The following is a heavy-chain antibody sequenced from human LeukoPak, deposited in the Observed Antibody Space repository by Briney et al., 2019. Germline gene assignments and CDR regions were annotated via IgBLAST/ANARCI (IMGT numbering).Heavy chain of an antibody. D-gene: IGHD3-22*01. J-gene: IGHJ3*02. CDR1: GGSFSGYY. CDR2: IYYSGST. Sequence: SETLSLTCAVYGGSFSGYYWSWIRQPPGKGLEWIGYIYYSGSTNYNPSLKSRVTISVDTSKNQFSLKLSSVTAADTAVYYCARGRPPTITMIVVVPTGAFDIWGQGTMVTVSS. CDR3: ARGRPPTITMIVVVPTGAFDI. V-gene: IGHV4-59*01.